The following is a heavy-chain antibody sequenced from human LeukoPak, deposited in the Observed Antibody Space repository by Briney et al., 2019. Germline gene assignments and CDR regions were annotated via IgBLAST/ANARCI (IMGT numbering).Heavy chain of an antibody. J-gene: IGHJ4*02. D-gene: IGHD6-13*01. Sequence: ASVKVSCKASGCTFTSYDINWVRQATGQGLEWVGWMNPNSGNTGYAQKFQGRVTMTRNTSISTAYMELSSLRSEDTAVYYCARGPPYIAAAGTAFDYWGQGTLVTVSS. CDR1: GCTFTSYD. V-gene: IGHV1-8*01. CDR3: ARGPPYIAAAGTAFDY. CDR2: MNPNSGNT.